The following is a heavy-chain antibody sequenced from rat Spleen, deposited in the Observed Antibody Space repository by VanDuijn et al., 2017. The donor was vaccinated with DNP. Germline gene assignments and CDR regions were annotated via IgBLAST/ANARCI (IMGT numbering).Heavy chain of an antibody. J-gene: IGHJ2*01. CDR2: ISFSGST. CDR3: ARWTYYFDY. Sequence: EVQLQESGPGLVKPSQSLSLTCSVTGYSITSNYWGWVRKFPGNKMEYIGHISFSGSTNYSPSLKSRISITRDTSKNQFFLHLTSVTPEDTATYYCARWTYYFDYWGQGVMVTVSS. CDR1: GYSITSNY. V-gene: IGHV3-1*01.